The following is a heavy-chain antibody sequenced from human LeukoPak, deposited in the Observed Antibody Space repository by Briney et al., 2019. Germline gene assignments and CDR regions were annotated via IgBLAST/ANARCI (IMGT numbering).Heavy chain of an antibody. CDR2: ISSSSSCI. D-gene: IGHD3-22*01. CDR1: GFTFSSYS. V-gene: IGHV3-21*01. J-gene: IGHJ4*02. Sequence: GGSLRLSCAASGFTFSSYSMNWVRQAPGKGLEWVSSISSSSSCIYYADSVKGRFTISRDNAKNSLYLQMNSLRAEDTAVYYCARDRRYDSSGYWGQGTLVTVSS. CDR3: ARDRRYDSSGY.